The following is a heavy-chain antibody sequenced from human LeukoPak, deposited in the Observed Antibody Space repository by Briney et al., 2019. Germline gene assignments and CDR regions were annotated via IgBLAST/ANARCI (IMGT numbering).Heavy chain of an antibody. Sequence: PGGSLRLSCAASGFTFSSYWMSWVRQAPGKGLEWVGFIRSKAYGATAEYAASVEGRFSISRDDSKNIAYLQMNSLKIEDTALYYCIGLDFWSAAGDHWGXXILXTVSS. D-gene: IGHD3-3*01. V-gene: IGHV3-49*04. J-gene: IGHJ4*01. CDR3: IGLDFWSAAGDH. CDR2: IRSKAYGATA. CDR1: GFTFSSYW.